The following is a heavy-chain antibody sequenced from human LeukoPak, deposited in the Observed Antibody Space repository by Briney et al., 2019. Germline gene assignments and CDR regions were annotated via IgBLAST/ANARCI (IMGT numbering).Heavy chain of an antibody. CDR1: GFTFSSYA. CDR2: ISGGGGST. D-gene: IGHD3-22*01. V-gene: IGHV3-23*01. Sequence: QPGGSLRLSCAASGFTFSSYAMSWVRQAPGKGLEWVSTISGGGGSTYYADSVKGRFTISRDNSKNTLYLQMNSLRAEDTAVYFCAKEGGSSGSQRGSDYWGQGTLVTVSS. CDR3: AKEGGSSGSQRGSDY. J-gene: IGHJ4*02.